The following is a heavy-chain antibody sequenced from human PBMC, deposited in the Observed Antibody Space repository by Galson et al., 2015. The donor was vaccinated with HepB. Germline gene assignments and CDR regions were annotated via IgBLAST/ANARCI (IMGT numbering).Heavy chain of an antibody. CDR3: ARGETVGPTTGFDY. CDR1: GFTFSSYA. J-gene: IGHJ4*02. Sequence: SLRLSCAASGFTFSSYAMHWVRQPPRRGLQWVGSIDPNSLYIFYADSVEGRFTISRDNAKNSLHLQMHSLRGDDTALYYCARGETVGPTTGFDYWGQGTLVTVSS. D-gene: IGHD1-26*01. V-gene: IGHV3-21*01. CDR2: IDPNSLYI.